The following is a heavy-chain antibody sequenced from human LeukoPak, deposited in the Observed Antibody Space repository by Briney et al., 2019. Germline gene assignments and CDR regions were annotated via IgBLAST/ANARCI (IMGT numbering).Heavy chain of an antibody. D-gene: IGHD1-26*01. CDR3: ATAVRGSDSPFDY. CDR2: LDPEDAET. J-gene: IGHJ4*02. V-gene: IGHV1-24*01. Sequence: ASLKVSCKVSGYTLTQLSMHWVRQAPGKGREWMGGLDPEDAETIYAQKFEGRVTMTEDTPTDTAYMELSSLRSEDKAVYYCATAVRGSDSPFDYWGQGTLVTVSS. CDR1: GYTLTQLS.